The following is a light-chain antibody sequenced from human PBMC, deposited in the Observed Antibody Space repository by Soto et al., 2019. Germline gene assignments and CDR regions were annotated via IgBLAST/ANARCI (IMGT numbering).Light chain of an antibody. CDR3: QQYRSWRT. CDR2: DAS. V-gene: IGKV3-15*01. J-gene: IGKJ1*01. CDR1: QSVSIN. Sequence: EIVMTQSPATVSVSPGERATLSCRASQSVSINLAWYQQRPGQAPRLLMYDASTRATGVPVRFSGSGSGTDFTLTISSVQSEDFAVYYCQQYRSWRTFGQGTKVELK.